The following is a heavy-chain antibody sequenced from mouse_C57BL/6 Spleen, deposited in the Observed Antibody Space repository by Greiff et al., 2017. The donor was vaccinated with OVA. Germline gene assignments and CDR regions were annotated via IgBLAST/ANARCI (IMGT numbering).Heavy chain of an antibody. CDR3: ARRIDYGSSLAY. CDR1: GYTFTDYY. D-gene: IGHD1-1*01. Sequence: VQLQQSGPELVKPGASVKISCKASGYTFTDYYMNWVKQSHGKSLEWIGDINPNNGGTSYNQKFKGKATLTVDKSSSTAYMELRSLTSEDSAVYYCARRIDYGSSLAYWGQGTLVTVSA. CDR2: INPNNGGT. V-gene: IGHV1-26*01. J-gene: IGHJ3*01.